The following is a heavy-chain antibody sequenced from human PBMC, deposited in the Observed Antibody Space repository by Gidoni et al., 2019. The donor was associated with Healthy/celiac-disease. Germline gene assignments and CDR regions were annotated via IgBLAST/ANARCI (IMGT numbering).Heavy chain of an antibody. CDR2: IKQDGSEK. CDR1: GFPFSRYW. V-gene: IGHV3-7*03. J-gene: IGHJ4*02. CDR3: AREPTYYDFWSGLDY. Sequence: EVQLVESVGGLVQPGGSLSLSCAASGFPFSRYWMSWVRQAPGKGLEGVANIKQDGSEKYYVDSVKGRFTISRDNAKNSLYLQMNSLRAEDTAVYYCAREPTYYDFWSGLDYWGQGTLVTVSS. D-gene: IGHD3-3*01.